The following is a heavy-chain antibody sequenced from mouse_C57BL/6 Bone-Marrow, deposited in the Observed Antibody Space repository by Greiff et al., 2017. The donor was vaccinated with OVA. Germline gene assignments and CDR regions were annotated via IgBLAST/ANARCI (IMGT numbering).Heavy chain of an antibody. V-gene: IGHV1-53*01. CDR2: INPSNGGT. Sequence: QVQLQQPGTELVKPGASGYTFTSYWMHWVKQRPGQGLEWIGNINPSNGGTNYNEKFKSKATLTVDKSSSTAYMQLSSLTSEDSAVYYCARLDGRYYFDYWGQGTTLTVSS. CDR3: ARLDGRYYFDY. CDR1: GYTFTSYW. D-gene: IGHD1-1*01. J-gene: IGHJ2*01.